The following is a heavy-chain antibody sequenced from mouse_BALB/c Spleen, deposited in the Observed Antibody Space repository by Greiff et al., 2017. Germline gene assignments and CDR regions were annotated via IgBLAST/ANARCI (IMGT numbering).Heavy chain of an antibody. CDR1: GYAFTNYL. CDR2: INPGSGGT. Sequence: QVQLQQSGAELVRPGTSVKVSCKASGYAFTNYLIEWVKQRPGQGLEWIGVINPGSGGTSYNQKFKGKATLTVDKSSSTAYMHLSSLTSEDSAVYYCARSYDYDEGYAMDYWGQGTSVTVSS. V-gene: IGHV1-54*01. D-gene: IGHD2-4*01. CDR3: ARSYDYDEGYAMDY. J-gene: IGHJ4*01.